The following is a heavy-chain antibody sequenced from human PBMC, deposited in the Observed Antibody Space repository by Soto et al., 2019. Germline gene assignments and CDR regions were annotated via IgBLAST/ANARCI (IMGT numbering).Heavy chain of an antibody. Sequence: QVQLVESGGGVVQPGRSLRLSCAASGFTFSSYAMHWVRQAPGKGLEWVAVISYDGSNKYYADSVKGRFTISRDNSKNTLYLQMNSLRAEDTAVYYCARGPESGSSFDYWGQGTLVTVSS. CDR1: GFTFSSYA. CDR3: ARGPESGSSFDY. V-gene: IGHV3-30-3*01. D-gene: IGHD6-6*01. CDR2: ISYDGSNK. J-gene: IGHJ4*02.